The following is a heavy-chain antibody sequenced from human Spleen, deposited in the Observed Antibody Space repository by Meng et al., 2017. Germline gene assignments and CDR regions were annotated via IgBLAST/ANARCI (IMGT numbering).Heavy chain of an antibody. CDR1: GFTFSDYY. CDR2: ISSSGSTI. CDR3: AREPTMLRGDWGYYFDS. V-gene: IGHV3-11*04. D-gene: IGHD3-10*01. Sequence: GESLKISCAASGFTFSDYYMSWIRQAPGKGLEWVSYISSSGSTIYYADSVKGRFTISRDNSKNKLYLQLNSLRADDTATYYCAREPTMLRGDWGYYFDSWGQGTVVTVSS. J-gene: IGHJ4*02.